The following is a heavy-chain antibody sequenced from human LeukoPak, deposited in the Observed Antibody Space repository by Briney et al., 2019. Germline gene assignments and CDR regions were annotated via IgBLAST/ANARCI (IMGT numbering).Heavy chain of an antibody. J-gene: IGHJ3*02. D-gene: IGHD3-3*01. CDR2: IYYSGST. CDR3: ARVASGYDVFDI. V-gene: IGHV4-61*01. CDR1: GVSVSSGSYY. Sequence: SSETLSLTCTVSGVSVSSGSYYWSWIRQPPGKGLEWIGYIYYSGSTNYNPSLKSRVTISVDTPKNQFSLKLSSVTAADTAVFYCARVASGYDVFDIWGQGTMVTVSS.